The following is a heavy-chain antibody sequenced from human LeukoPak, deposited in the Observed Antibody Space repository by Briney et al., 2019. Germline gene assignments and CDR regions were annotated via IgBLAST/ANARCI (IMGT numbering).Heavy chain of an antibody. J-gene: IGHJ3*02. V-gene: IGHV4-39*01. CDR2: IYYSGST. CDR1: GGSISSSSYY. Sequence: SETLSLTCTVSGGSISSSSYYLGWIRQPPGKGLEWIGSIYYSGSTYYNPSLKSRVTISVDTSKNQFSLKLSSVTAVDTAVYYCARGFYYGSGSYYKIPGRDAFDIWDQGTMVTVSS. D-gene: IGHD3-10*01. CDR3: ARGFYYGSGSYYKIPGRDAFDI.